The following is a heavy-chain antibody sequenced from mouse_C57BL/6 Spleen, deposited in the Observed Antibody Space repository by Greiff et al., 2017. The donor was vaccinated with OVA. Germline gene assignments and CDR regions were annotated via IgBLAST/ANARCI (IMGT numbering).Heavy chain of an antibody. J-gene: IGHJ2*01. V-gene: IGHV1-69*01. CDR1: GYTFTSYW. Sequence: QVQLQQPGAELVMPGASVKLSCKASGYTFTSYWMHWVKQRPGQGLEWIGEIDPSDSYTNYNQKFKGKSTLTVDKSSSTAYMQLSSLTSEDSAVYYCARGYYGNMNYFDYWGQGTTLTVSS. D-gene: IGHD2-1*01. CDR2: IDPSDSYT. CDR3: ARGYYGNMNYFDY.